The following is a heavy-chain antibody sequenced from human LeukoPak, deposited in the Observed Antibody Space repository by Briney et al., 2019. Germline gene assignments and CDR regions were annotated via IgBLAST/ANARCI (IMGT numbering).Heavy chain of an antibody. Sequence: PSETLSLTCSVSGASLAYYYWSWIRQPPGKGLEWIGNIYYSGSTKFNPSLRGRVTISVDTSENQFSLKLSSVTAADTAVYYCARKGYSVYDGLDYWGRGTLVTVSS. CDR3: ARKGYSVYDGLDY. J-gene: IGHJ4*02. CDR1: GASLAYYY. V-gene: IGHV4-59*01. CDR2: IYYSGST. D-gene: IGHD5/OR15-5a*01.